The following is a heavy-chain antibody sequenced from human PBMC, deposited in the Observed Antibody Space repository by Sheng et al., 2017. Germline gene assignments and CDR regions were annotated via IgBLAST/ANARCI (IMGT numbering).Heavy chain of an antibody. CDR1: GDSLRSGIYK. CDR2: IYTSGST. Sequence: QVQLQESGPGLVKPSQTLFLTCSVSGDSLRSGIYKWSWVRQPAGKGLEWIGRIYTSGSTNYNPSLMSRVTMSIDTSINQFYLKLNSVTAADTAVYYCTRGYQGATAGAYWGQGTAVTVSS. V-gene: IGHV4-61*02. CDR3: TRGYQGATAGAY. J-gene: IGHJ4*02. D-gene: IGHD1-26*01.